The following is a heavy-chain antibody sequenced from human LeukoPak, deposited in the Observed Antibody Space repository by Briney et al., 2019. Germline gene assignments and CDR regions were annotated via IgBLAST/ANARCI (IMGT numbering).Heavy chain of an antibody. CDR3: ARNYDFWSGYLDY. D-gene: IGHD3-3*01. J-gene: IGHJ4*02. CDR1: GGSISNYY. CDR2: IHYSGST. V-gene: IGHV4-59*01. Sequence: SETLSLTCAVSGGSISNYYWSWIRQPPGKGLEWIGYIHYSGSTNNKPSLKSRVTISVDTSKNQFSLKLTPVTAADTAVYYCARNYDFWSGYLDYWGQGTLVTVSS.